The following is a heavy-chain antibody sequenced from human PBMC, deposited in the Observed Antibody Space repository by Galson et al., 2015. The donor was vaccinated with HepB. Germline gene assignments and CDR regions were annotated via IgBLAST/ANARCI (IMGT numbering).Heavy chain of an antibody. CDR3: ARTELLWFGESLGWFDP. Sequence: SVKVSCKASGYTFTSYAMHWVRQAPGQRLEWMGWINAGNGNTKYSQKFQGRVTITRDTSASTAYMELSSLRSEDTAVYYCARTELLWFGESLGWFDPWGQGTLVTVSS. CDR2: INAGNGNT. CDR1: GYTFTSYA. V-gene: IGHV1-3*01. J-gene: IGHJ5*02. D-gene: IGHD3-10*01.